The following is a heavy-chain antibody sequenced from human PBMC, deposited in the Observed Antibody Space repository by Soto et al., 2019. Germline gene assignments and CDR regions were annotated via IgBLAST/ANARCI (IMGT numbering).Heavy chain of an antibody. D-gene: IGHD2-2*01. V-gene: IGHV3-73*02. J-gene: IGHJ3*01. CDR1: GFTFSASS. Sequence: EVQLVESGGGLVQPGESLKLSCAASGFTFSASSIHWVRQAPGKGLEWVARIRSQANSYTTAYAARVKGRFTIFRDDSKNTAYLQMNSLKTEDTAVYFCTREDIVGERAALDAFDVWGQGTLVTVSS. CDR2: IRSQANSYTT. CDR3: TREDIVGERAALDAFDV.